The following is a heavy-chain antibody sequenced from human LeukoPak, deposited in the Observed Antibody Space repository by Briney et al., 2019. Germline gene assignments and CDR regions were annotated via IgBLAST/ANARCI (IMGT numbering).Heavy chain of an antibody. D-gene: IGHD6-25*01. Sequence: GGSLRLSCAASEFPFSNYGMSWVRQAPGKGLEWVSSISTSGGSTYYADSVKGRFTISRDNSKDTLYLQMNSLRAEDTAVYYCARRSAAKDAFDIWGQGTMVTVSS. CDR2: ISTSGGST. J-gene: IGHJ3*02. V-gene: IGHV3-23*01. CDR1: EFPFSNYG. CDR3: ARRSAAKDAFDI.